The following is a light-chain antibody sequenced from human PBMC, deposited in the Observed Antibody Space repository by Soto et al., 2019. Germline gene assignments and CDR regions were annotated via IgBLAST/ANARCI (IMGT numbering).Light chain of an antibody. CDR1: STDVGGYNA. V-gene: IGLV2-14*01. J-gene: IGLJ1*01. CDR3: NSFRVSHLYV. CDR2: EVT. Sequence: QAVLSEPGSVTGSPGQTITISCTVTSTDVGGYNAVSWYQHHPGKAPKLIIYEVTHRPSGVSDRFSASKSGNTASLTISGLQAEDEADYYCNSFRVSHLYVFGTGTKVTVL.